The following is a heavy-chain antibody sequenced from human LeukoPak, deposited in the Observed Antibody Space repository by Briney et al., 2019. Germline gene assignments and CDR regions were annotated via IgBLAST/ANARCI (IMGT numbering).Heavy chain of an antibody. CDR1: GFTFSNAW. J-gene: IGHJ5*02. CDR2: IKSKTDGGTP. D-gene: IGHD1-26*01. Sequence: GGSLRLSCAASGFTFSNAWMSWVRQAPGKGLEWVGHIKSKTDGGTPDYAAPVKGRFTISRDDSKNTVYLQISSLKTEDTAVYYCTTHSSGSYPWGQGTLVTVSS. V-gene: IGHV3-15*01. CDR3: TTHSSGSYP.